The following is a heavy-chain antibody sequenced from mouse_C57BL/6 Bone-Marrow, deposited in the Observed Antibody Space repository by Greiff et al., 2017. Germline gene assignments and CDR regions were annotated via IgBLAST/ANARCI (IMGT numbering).Heavy chain of an antibody. V-gene: IGHV1-63*01. Sequence: QVQLQQSGAELVRPGTSVKMSCKASGYTFTNYWIGWAKQRPGHGLEWIGDIYPGGGYTNYNEKFKGKATLTADKSSSTAYMQFSSLTSEDSAIYYCARRVYDYDPYAMDYWGQGTSVTVSS. J-gene: IGHJ4*01. CDR1: GYTFTNYW. D-gene: IGHD2-4*01. CDR3: ARRVYDYDPYAMDY. CDR2: IYPGGGYT.